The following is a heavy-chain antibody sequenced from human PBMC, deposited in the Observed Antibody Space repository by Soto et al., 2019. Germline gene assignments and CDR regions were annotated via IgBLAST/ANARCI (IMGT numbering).Heavy chain of an antibody. J-gene: IGHJ5*02. CDR3: ARDRGSSPRANWFDP. D-gene: IGHD6-13*01. CDR1: GGSISSGGYS. Sequence: PSETLSLTCAVSGGSISSGGYSWSWIRQPPGKGLEWIGYIYHSGSTYYNPSLKSRVTISVDRSKNQFSLKLSSVTAADTAVYYCARDRGSSPRANWFDPWGQGTLVTVSS. V-gene: IGHV4-30-2*01. CDR2: IYHSGST.